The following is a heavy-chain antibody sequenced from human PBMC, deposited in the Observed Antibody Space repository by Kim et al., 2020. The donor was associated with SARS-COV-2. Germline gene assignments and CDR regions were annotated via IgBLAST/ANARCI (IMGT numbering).Heavy chain of an antibody. Sequence: TYYNPSLKSRVTISVDTSKNQFSLKLSSVTAADTAVYYCARERAAAFDIWGQGTMVTVSS. V-gene: IGHV4-31*02. J-gene: IGHJ3*02. CDR3: ARERAAAFDI. CDR2: T.